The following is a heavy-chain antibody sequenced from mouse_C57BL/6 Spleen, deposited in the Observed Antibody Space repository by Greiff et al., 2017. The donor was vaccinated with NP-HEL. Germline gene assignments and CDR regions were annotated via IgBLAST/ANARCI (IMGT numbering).Heavy chain of an antibody. CDR1: GFTFSSYA. CDR2: ISSGGDYI. Sequence: EVKLMESGEGLVKPGGSLKLSCAASGFTFSSYAMSWVRQTPEKRLEWVAYISSGGDYIYYADTVKGRFTISRDNARNTLYLQMSSLKSEDTAMYYCTRETYSNWYFDVWGTGTTVTVSS. D-gene: IGHD2-12*01. J-gene: IGHJ1*03. CDR3: TRETYSNWYFDV. V-gene: IGHV5-9-1*02.